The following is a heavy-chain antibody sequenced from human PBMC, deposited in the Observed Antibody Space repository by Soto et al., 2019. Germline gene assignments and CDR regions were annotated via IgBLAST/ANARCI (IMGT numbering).Heavy chain of an antibody. CDR2: ISAFDGNT. CDR3: ARPIPTMLRGVIRVSVMDV. D-gene: IGHD3-10*01. CDR1: GYIFTRYG. Sequence: QVQLVQSGAEVKKPGASVKVSCQVSGYIFTRYGLSWVRQAPGQGLEWMGWISAFDGNTDYAQKFQGRVTMTIDTSTSTAYMDLRSLSSDDTAVYYCARPIPTMLRGVIRVSVMDVWGQGTTVTVSS. J-gene: IGHJ6*02. V-gene: IGHV1-18*01.